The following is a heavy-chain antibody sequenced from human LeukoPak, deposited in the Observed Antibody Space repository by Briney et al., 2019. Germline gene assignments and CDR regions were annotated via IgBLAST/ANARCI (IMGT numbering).Heavy chain of an antibody. V-gene: IGHV3-74*01. Sequence: PGGSLRLSCAASGFTFSNYWMHWVRQGPGKGLVWVSRINSDGSSTTYADSVKGRFTISRDIASNTLYLHMSSLRAEDAAVYYCARDASGRRDGYSNVFDYWGQGTLVSVSS. D-gene: IGHD2-21*02. CDR2: INSDGSST. CDR3: ARDASGRRDGYSNVFDY. J-gene: IGHJ4*02. CDR1: GFTFSNYW.